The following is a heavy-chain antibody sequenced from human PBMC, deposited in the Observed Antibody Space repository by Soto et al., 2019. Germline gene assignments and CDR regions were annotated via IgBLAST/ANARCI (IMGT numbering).Heavy chain of an antibody. CDR1: GDSISSSY. Sequence: QVHLQESGPGLVKPSETLSLTCTVSGDSISSSYWNWIRQAQGKGLEWIGYIYYSGSTNFSPSLKSRVTISIDTSKEQFSLKLGSVTAADTAVYYCARLYPFYDLLTGSQLYAFDIWGQGTMVTVSS. V-gene: IGHV4-59*01. D-gene: IGHD3-9*01. CDR2: IYYSGST. J-gene: IGHJ3*02. CDR3: ARLYPFYDLLTGSQLYAFDI.